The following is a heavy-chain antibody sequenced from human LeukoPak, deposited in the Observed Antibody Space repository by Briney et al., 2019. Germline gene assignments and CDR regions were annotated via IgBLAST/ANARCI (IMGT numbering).Heavy chain of an antibody. Sequence: PGGSLRLSCAASGFTFDDYAMHWVRQAPGKGLEWVANIKPDGSEKYYVDSVKGRFTISRDDAKNSVCLQMNSLRAEDTAVYYCARGWDMDVWGQGTTVTVSS. CDR3: ARGWDMDV. D-gene: IGHD1-26*01. V-gene: IGHV3-7*03. J-gene: IGHJ6*02. CDR2: IKPDGSEK. CDR1: GFTFDDYA.